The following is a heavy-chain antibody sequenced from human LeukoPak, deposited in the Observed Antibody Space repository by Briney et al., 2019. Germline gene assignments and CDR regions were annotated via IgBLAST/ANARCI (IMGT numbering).Heavy chain of an antibody. V-gene: IGHV3-9*01. CDR1: GFTFDDYA. D-gene: IGHD3-16*01. CDR3: AKVIRGAFDI. J-gene: IGHJ3*02. Sequence: GRSLRLSCAVSGFTFDDYAMHWVRQAPGKGLEWVSGISWNSGSIGYADSVKGRFTISRDNAKNSLYLQMNSLRAEDTALYYCAKVIRGAFDIWGQGTMVTVSS. CDR2: ISWNSGSI.